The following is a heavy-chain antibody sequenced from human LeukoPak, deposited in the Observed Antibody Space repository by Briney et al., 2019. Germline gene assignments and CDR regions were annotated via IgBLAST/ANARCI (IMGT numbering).Heavy chain of an antibody. J-gene: IGHJ4*02. V-gene: IGHV3-23*01. CDR1: GFTFSTND. CDR2: ISVIGGST. D-gene: IGHD6-19*01. CDR3: AKGGWLEY. Sequence: GGSLRLSCAASGFTFSTNDMSWVRQPPGKGLEWVSAISVIGGSTYYADSVKGRFTSSRDNSKNTLYLQRNSLRAEDTAVYYWAKGGWLEYWGQGTLVTVSS.